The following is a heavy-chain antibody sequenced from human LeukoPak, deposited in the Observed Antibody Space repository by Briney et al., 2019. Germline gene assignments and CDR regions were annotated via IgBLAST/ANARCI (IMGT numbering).Heavy chain of an antibody. V-gene: IGHV4-61*01. CDR1: GGSVSSGSYY. J-gene: IGHJ4*02. D-gene: IGHD2-15*01. Sequence: PSETLSLTCTVSGGSVSSGSYYWSWIRQPPGKGLEWIGYIYYSGSTNYNPSLKSRVTISVDTSKNQFSLKLSSVTAADTAVYYCARLSRALSGGSRRGYLDYWGQGTLVTVSS. CDR3: ARLSRALSGGSRRGYLDY. CDR2: IYYSGST.